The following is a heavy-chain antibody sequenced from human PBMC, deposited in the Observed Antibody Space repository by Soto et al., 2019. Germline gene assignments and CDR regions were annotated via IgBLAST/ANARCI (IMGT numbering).Heavy chain of an antibody. CDR1: GYTFTSYY. J-gene: IGHJ4*02. Sequence: QVQLVQSGAEVKKPGASVKVSCKASGYTFTSYYMHWVRQAPGQGLEWMGVVIPDDGTTSYAQKFQGRVTMTRDTSTSTVYMELSNLRSDDTAVYYCARVDFWGQGTLVTVSS. CDR3: ARVDF. V-gene: IGHV1-46*01. CDR2: VIPDDGTT.